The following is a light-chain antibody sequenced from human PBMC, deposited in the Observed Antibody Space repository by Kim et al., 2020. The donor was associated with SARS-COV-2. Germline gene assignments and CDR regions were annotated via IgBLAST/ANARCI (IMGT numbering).Light chain of an antibody. CDR3: QQYNSLT. Sequence: DIQMTQSPSTLSASVGDRVTITCRASQSISSWLAWYQQKPGKAPKLLIYDASSLESGVPSRFSGSGSGTEFTLTISSLQPDDFATYYGQQYNSLTFGQGTKVEIK. CDR1: QSISSW. CDR2: DAS. V-gene: IGKV1-5*01. J-gene: IGKJ1*01.